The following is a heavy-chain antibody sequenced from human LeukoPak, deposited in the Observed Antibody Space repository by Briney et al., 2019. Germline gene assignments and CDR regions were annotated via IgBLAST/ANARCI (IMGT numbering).Heavy chain of an antibody. CDR1: GFTFRNYA. V-gene: IGHV3-23*01. CDR3: ANEIRPNDY. CDR2: ISISGTKT. Sequence: GGSLRLSCAASGFTFRNYAMTWVRQAPGKGLEWVSAISISGTKTYYGDSVKGRFIISRDNSKNTLYLQMNSLRVEDTAIYYCANEIRPNDYWGRGTLVTVAS. J-gene: IGHJ4*02. D-gene: IGHD4-17*01.